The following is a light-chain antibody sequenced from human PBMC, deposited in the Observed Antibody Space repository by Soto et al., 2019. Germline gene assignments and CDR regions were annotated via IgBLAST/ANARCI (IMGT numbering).Light chain of an antibody. CDR2: KAS. J-gene: IGKJ1*01. CDR3: QQYNSYFTWT. Sequence: DIQMTQSPSTLSASVGDRVTITCRASQSISSWLAWYQQKPGKAPKLLIYKASNLDSGVPSRISGSGSGTEFTLTISSLQPDDFATPYRQQYNSYFTWTFGQGTKVEI. V-gene: IGKV1-5*03. CDR1: QSISSW.